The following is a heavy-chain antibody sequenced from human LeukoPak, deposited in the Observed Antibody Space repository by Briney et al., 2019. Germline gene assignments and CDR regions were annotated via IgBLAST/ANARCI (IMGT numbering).Heavy chain of an antibody. J-gene: IGHJ4*02. CDR3: AREVISTPSYFDY. CDR1: GFTFSSYA. Sequence: GGSLRLSCAASGFTFSSYAMSWVRQTPGKGLEWVSFIHRDDKTYYADSVKGRFTMSRDSSKNTLYLQMNSLGADDTAVYYCAREVISTPSYFDYWGQGILVTVSS. CDR2: IHRDDKT. V-gene: IGHV3-53*01. D-gene: IGHD2-2*01.